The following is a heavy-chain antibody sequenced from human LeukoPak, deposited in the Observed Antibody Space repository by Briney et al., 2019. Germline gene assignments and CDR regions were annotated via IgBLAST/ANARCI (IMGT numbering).Heavy chain of an antibody. CDR1: GYTFTSYG. CDR2: ISAYNGNT. CDR3: ARDKGGYYYDSSGYSDY. V-gene: IGHV1-18*01. J-gene: IGHJ4*02. D-gene: IGHD3-22*01. Sequence: GASVKVSCKASGYTFTSYGISWVRQAPGQGLEWMGWISAYNGNTNYAQKLQGRVTMTTDTSTSTAYMELRSLRSDDTAVYYCARDKGGYYYDSSGYSDYWGQGTLVTVSS.